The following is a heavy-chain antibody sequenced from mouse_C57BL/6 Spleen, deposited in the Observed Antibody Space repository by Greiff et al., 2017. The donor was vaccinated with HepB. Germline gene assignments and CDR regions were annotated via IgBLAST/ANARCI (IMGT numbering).Heavy chain of an antibody. V-gene: IGHV5-4*01. J-gene: IGHJ4*01. CDR2: ISDGGSYT. CDR3: ARDGGFDYAMDY. Sequence: DVKLVESGGGLVKPGGSLKLSCAASGFTFSSYAMSWVRQTPEKRLEWVATISDGGSYTYYPDNVKGRFTISRDNAKNNLYLQMSHLKSEDTAMYYCARDGGFDYAMDYWGQGTSVTVSS. CDR1: GFTFSSYA.